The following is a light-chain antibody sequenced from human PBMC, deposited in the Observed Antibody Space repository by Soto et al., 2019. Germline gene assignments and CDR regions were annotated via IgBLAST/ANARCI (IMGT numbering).Light chain of an antibody. V-gene: IGLV1-40*01. CDR2: GNS. CDR1: SSNIGAGYD. CDR3: QSYDSSLSAL. Sequence: QSVLTQPPSVSGAPGQRVTISCTGSSSNIGAGYDVHWYQQLPGTAPKLLIYGNSNRPSGVPDRFSGSKSGTSASLAITGVQDEDEADYYCQSYDSSLSALFGGGTQLTVL. J-gene: IGLJ3*02.